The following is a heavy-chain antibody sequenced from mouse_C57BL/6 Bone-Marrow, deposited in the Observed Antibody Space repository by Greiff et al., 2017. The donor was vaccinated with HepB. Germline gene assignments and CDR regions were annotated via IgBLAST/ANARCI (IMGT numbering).Heavy chain of an antibody. CDR2: IYPGSGST. CDR1: GYTFTSYW. V-gene: IGHV1-55*01. Sequence: QVQLQQPGAELVKPGASVKMSCKASGYTFTSYWITWVKQRPGQGLEWIGDIYPGSGSTNYNEKFKSKATLTVDTSSSTAYMQLSSLTSEDSAVYYCARSLLLRPVAGYAMDYWGQGTSVTVSS. D-gene: IGHD1-1*01. J-gene: IGHJ4*01. CDR3: ARSLLLRPVAGYAMDY.